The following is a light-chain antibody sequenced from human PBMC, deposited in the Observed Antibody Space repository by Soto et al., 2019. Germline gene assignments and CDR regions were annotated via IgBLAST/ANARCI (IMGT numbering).Light chain of an antibody. V-gene: IGLV2-14*01. CDR1: SSDVGGYNY. CDR3: CSYTSSSTLRV. CDR2: DVS. J-gene: IGLJ2*01. Sequence: QSALTQPASVSGSPGQSITISCTGTSSDVGGYNYVSWYQQHPGKAPKLMIYDVSNRPSGVSNRFTGSKSGNTASLTISGLHAEEEADDCCCSYTSSSTLRVFGGGTKLTVL.